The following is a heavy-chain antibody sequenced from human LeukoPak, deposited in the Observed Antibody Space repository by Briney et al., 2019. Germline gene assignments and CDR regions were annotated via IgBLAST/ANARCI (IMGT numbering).Heavy chain of an antibody. CDR3: ARGGYYGSGNDFRFDP. D-gene: IGHD3-10*01. CDR2: IHYTGST. Sequence: SETLSLTCTVSGGSISSYYWSWIRQSPGKGLECIGYIHYTGSTNYNPSLKSRVTISVETPKNQFSLKLKSVTAADTAVYYCARGGYYGSGNDFRFDPWGQGTLVTVSS. J-gene: IGHJ5*02. CDR1: GGSISSYY. V-gene: IGHV4-59*01.